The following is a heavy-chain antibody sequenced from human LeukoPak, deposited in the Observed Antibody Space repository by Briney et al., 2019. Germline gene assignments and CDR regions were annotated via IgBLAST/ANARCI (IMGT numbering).Heavy chain of an antibody. V-gene: IGHV3-15*01. CDR1: GFTFSNAW. D-gene: IGHD4-17*01. CDR3: STDNNYGDYGLDY. J-gene: IGHJ4*02. CDR2: IKRKTDGRTT. Sequence: GGSLRLSCAASGFTFSNAWMSWVRQAPGKGLEWICRIKRKTDGRTTDYAAPVKGRFTISRDDSKNTLYVQMNSLKSEDTALYYCSTDNNYGDYGLDYWGQGTLVTVSS.